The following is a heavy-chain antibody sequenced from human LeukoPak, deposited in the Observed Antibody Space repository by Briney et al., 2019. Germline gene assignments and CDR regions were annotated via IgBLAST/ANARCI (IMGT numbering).Heavy chain of an antibody. CDR1: GFTFSSYA. CDR2: ISYDGSNK. Sequence: GRSLRLSCAASGFTFSSYAMHWVRQAPGKGLEWVAVISYDGSNKYYADSVKGRFTISRDNSKNTLYLQMNSLRAEDTAVYHCVREMGAVAGYYFDYWGQGTLVTVSS. V-gene: IGHV3-30-3*01. CDR3: VREMGAVAGYYFDY. J-gene: IGHJ4*02. D-gene: IGHD6-19*01.